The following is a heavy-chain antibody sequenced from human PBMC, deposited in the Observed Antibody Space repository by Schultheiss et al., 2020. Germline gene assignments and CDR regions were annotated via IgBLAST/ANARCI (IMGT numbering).Heavy chain of an antibody. D-gene: IGHD2-15*01. CDR2: IYYSGSY. V-gene: IGHV4-31*03. CDR3: ARGGSGDYYYYGMDV. J-gene: IGHJ6*02. CDR1: GGSISSGGYY. Sequence: SQTLSLTCIVSGGSISSGGYYWSGLRPHQGKDLEWYGYIYYSGSYYYNPYLRSRVTISVDTSKNQFSLKLSSGTAADTAVYYCARGGSGDYYYYGMDVWGQGTTVTVSS.